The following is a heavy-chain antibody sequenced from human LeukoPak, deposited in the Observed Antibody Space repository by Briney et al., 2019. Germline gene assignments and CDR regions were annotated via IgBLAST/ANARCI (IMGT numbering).Heavy chain of an antibody. CDR2: ISWNSGSI. CDR3: AKDLLGGYSSGCFDY. J-gene: IGHJ4*02. D-gene: IGHD6-19*01. Sequence: GRSLRLSCAASGFTFDDYAMHWVRQAPGKGLEWVSGISWNSGSIGYADSVKGRFTISRDNAKNSLYLQMDSLRAEDTALYYCAKDLLGGYSSGCFDYWGQGTLVTVSS. CDR1: GFTFDDYA. V-gene: IGHV3-9*01.